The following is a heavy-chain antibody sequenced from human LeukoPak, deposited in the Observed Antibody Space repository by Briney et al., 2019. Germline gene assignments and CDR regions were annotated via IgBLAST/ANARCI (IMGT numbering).Heavy chain of an antibody. D-gene: IGHD3-16*02. CDR2: IYYSGST. Sequence: SETLSLTCTVSGGSISSGGYYWSWIRQHPGKGLEWIGYIYYSGSTYYNPSLKSRVTISVDTSKNQFSLKLSSVTAADTAVYYCARGLRGTRLRLGELSFPYFDYWGQGTLVTVSS. V-gene: IGHV4-31*03. J-gene: IGHJ4*02. CDR1: GGSISSGGYY. CDR3: ARGLRGTRLRLGELSFPYFDY.